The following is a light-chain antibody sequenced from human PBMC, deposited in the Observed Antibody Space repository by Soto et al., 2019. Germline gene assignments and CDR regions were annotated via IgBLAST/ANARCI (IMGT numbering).Light chain of an antibody. CDR1: SSDVGGYNY. V-gene: IGLV2-14*01. J-gene: IGLJ2*01. CDR2: EVS. Sequence: QSALTQPASVSGSPGQSITISCTGTSSDVGGYNYVSWYQQHPGKAPQLMIYEVSNRPSGVSNRFSGSKSGNTASLTISGLHAEDEADYYFNSYATSSPVFGGGTKLTVL. CDR3: NSYATSSPV.